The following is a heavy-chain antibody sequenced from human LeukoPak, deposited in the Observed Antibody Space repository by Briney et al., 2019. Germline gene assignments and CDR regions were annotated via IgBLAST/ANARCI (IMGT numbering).Heavy chain of an antibody. V-gene: IGHV3-30*18. CDR3: AKGTDSGALSLGAYYYDPGYFDL. CDR1: GFTFSSYG. D-gene: IGHD3-22*01. Sequence: GGSLRLSCAASGFTFSSYGMHWVRQAPGKGLEWVAVISYDGSNKYYADSVKGRFTISRDNSKNTLYLQMNSLRAEDTAVYYCAKGTDSGALSLGAYYYDPGYFDLWGRGTLVTVSS. J-gene: IGHJ2*01. CDR2: ISYDGSNK.